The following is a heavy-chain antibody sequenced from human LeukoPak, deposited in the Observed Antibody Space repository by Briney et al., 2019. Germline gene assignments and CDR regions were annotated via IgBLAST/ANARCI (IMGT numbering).Heavy chain of an antibody. Sequence: SETLSLTCTVSGGSISSGDYYWSWIRQPPGKGLEWIGYIYYSGSTYYNPSLKSRVTISVDTSKNQFSLKLSSVTAADTAVYYCARGYDFWSGLTFDYWGQGTLVTVSS. CDR1: GGSISSGDYY. D-gene: IGHD3-3*01. J-gene: IGHJ4*02. CDR2: IYYSGST. CDR3: ARGYDFWSGLTFDY. V-gene: IGHV4-30-4*01.